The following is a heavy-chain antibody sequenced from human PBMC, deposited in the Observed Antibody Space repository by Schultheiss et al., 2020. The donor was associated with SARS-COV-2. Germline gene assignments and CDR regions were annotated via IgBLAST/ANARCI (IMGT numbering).Heavy chain of an antibody. D-gene: IGHD3-10*01. CDR1: GFTFSSYG. CDR2: IWYDGSNK. Sequence: LSLTCAASGFTFSSYGMHWVRQAPGKGLEWVAVIWYDGSNKYYADSVKGRFTISRDNSKNTLYLQMSSLRAEDTAVYYCAKDTGSNGMDVWGQGTTVTVSS. V-gene: IGHV3-33*06. J-gene: IGHJ6*02. CDR3: AKDTGSNGMDV.